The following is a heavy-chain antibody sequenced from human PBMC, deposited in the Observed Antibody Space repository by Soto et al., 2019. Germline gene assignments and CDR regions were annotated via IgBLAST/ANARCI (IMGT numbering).Heavy chain of an antibody. CDR1: VGTFSSYA. CDR3: ARSPGSSTSLDIYYYSYYGMDV. Sequence: QVQLVQSGAEVKKPGSSVKVSCKASVGTFSSYAISWLRQAPGQGLEWMGGIIPISGTANYAQKFQGRVTITAYESTSTAYMELSSLRSENTAVYYCARSPGSSTSLDIYYYSYYGMDVWGQGTTVTVSS. D-gene: IGHD2-2*01. V-gene: IGHV1-69*01. J-gene: IGHJ6*02. CDR2: IIPISGTA.